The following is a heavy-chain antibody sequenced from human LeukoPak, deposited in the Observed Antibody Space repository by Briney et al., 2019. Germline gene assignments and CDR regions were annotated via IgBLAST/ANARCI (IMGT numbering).Heavy chain of an antibody. D-gene: IGHD3-22*01. CDR1: GFTFSTYW. V-gene: IGHV3-7*01. CDR2: IKQDESEK. J-gene: IGHJ3*02. CDR3: ARDRGTYYYDTTSHYDAFDI. Sequence: GGSLRLSCAASGFTFSTYWMSWVRQAPGKGLEWVANIKQDESEKYYVDSVKGRFTISRDNAKNSLYLQMSSLRAEDTAVYYCARDRGTYYYDTTSHYDAFDIWGQGTMVTVSS.